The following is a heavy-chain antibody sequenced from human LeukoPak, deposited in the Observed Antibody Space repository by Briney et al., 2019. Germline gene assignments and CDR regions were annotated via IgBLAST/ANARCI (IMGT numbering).Heavy chain of an antibody. CDR3: ARGGSATYWCDY. Sequence: GGSLRLSCAASGFTFSNYWMSWVRQAPGKGLEWVANIKQDGSENYYVDSVKGRFTISRDNAKNSLYLQMNSLRAEDTAVYYCARGGSATYWCDYWGQGTLVTVSS. CDR1: GFTFSNYW. D-gene: IGHD3-10*01. CDR2: IKQDGSEN. J-gene: IGHJ4*02. V-gene: IGHV3-7*04.